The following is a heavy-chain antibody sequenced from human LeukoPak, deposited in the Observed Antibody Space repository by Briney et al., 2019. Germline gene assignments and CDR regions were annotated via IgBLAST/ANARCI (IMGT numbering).Heavy chain of an antibody. D-gene: IGHD3-22*01. CDR3: ARVVDSSGYHPDGFDI. V-gene: IGHV3-74*01. CDR2: INSDGSST. Sequence: GSLRLSCAASGFTFSNYWMHWVRQGPGKGLVWVSRINSDGSSTNHADSVRGRFTISRDNAKNTLYLQMNSLRAEDTAVYYCARVVDSSGYHPDGFDIWGQGTMVTVSS. CDR1: GFTFSNYW. J-gene: IGHJ3*02.